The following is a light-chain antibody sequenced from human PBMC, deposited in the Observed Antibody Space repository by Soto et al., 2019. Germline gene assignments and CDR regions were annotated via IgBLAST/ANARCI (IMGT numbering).Light chain of an antibody. V-gene: IGKV3-20*01. CDR3: QQYATPPMT. J-gene: IGKJ1*01. CDR1: QSVGNNY. CDR2: DAS. Sequence: ENVLTQSPDTLSLSPGERATLSCRASQSVGNNYLAWYKQKPGQPPRLLIFDASNRATGIPDRFSGSGSGADFTLTINRLVPDDIAVLYCQQYATPPMTFGQGTKV.